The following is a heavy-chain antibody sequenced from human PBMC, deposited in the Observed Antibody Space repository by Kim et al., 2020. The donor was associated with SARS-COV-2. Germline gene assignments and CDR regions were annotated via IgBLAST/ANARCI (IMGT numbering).Heavy chain of an antibody. D-gene: IGHD1-26*01. J-gene: IGHJ4*02. V-gene: IGHV1-18*01. Sequence: QKLQGRVTMTTDTSTSTAYMELRSLRSDDTAVYYCARCYIFSGSCSFDYWGQGTLVTVSS. CDR3: ARCYIFSGSCSFDY.